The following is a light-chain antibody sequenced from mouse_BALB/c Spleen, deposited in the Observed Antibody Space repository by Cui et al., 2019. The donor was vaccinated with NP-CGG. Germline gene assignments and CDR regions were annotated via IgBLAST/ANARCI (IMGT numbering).Light chain of an antibody. V-gene: IGLV1*01. CDR2: GTN. CDR3: ALWYSNHWV. J-gene: IGLJ1*01. Sequence: QAVVTQESSLTTSPGETVTITCRSSTGAVTTSHYANWVQEKPDHLFTGLIGGTNNRAPGVPARFSGSLIGDKAALTITGAQTEDEAIYFCALWYSNHWVFGGGTKLTVL. CDR1: TGAVTTSHY.